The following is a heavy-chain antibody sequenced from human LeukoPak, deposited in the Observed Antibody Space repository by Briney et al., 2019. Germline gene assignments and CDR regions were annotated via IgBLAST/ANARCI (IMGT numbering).Heavy chain of an antibody. V-gene: IGHV3-48*03. CDR2: ISGSGSTI. J-gene: IGHJ4*02. D-gene: IGHD3-22*01. Sequence: PGGSLRLSCAASEFSVGSNYMNWVRQAPGKGLEWVSYISGSGSTIYYADSVKGRFTISRDNAKNSLYLQMNSLRAEDTAVYYCARGEYYDSSGYYDYWGQGTLVTVSS. CDR1: EFSVGSNY. CDR3: ARGEYYDSSGYYDY.